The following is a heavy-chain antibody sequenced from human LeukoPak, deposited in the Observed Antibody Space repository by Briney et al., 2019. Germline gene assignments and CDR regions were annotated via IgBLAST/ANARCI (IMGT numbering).Heavy chain of an antibody. CDR3: ARDDGDYAWEVY. V-gene: IGHV1-46*03. J-gene: IGHJ4*02. Sequence: ASVKVSCKPSGYTFTSYYMHWVRQAPGRGLEWMGIINPSGGSTSYAQKFQGRVTMTRDTSTSTVYMELSSLRSEDTAVYYCARDDGDYAWEVYWGQGTLVTVSS. D-gene: IGHD4-17*01. CDR2: INPSGGST. CDR1: GYTFTSYY.